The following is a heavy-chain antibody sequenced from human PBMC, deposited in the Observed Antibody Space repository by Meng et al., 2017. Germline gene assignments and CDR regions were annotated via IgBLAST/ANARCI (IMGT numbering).Heavy chain of an antibody. CDR2: INHSGST. V-gene: IGHV4-34*01. CDR3: ARVPRATMIVDGTNFNFDY. J-gene: IGHJ4*02. Sequence: VQLPRWGAGLLKPSETLALTGACFGGSFSGSYWGGIRQPPGKGLEWIGEINHSGSTNYNPSLKSRVTISVDTSKNQFSLKLSSVTAADTAVYYCARVPRATMIVDGTNFNFDYWGQGTLVTVSS. CDR1: GGSFSGSY. D-gene: IGHD3-22*01.